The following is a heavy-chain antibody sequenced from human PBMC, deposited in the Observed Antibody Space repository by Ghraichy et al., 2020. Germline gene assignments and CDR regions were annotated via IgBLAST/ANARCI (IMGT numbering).Heavy chain of an antibody. D-gene: IGHD6-13*01. V-gene: IGHV4-34*01. CDR2: INHSGST. CDR3: ASLGYSSSWFSPNDDAFDI. CDR1: GGSFSGYY. J-gene: IGHJ3*02. Sequence: SDTLSLTCAVYGGSFSGYYWSWIRQPPGKGLEWIGEINHSGSTNYNPSLKSRVTISVDTSKNQFSLKLSSVTAADTAVYYCASLGYSSSWFSPNDDAFDIWGQGTMVTVSS.